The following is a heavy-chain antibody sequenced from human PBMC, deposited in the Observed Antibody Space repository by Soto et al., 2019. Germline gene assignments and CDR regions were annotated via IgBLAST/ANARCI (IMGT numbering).Heavy chain of an antibody. Sequence: ASVKVSCKASGYTFTRYALHWVRQAPGQRLEWMGWINAGNGNTKYSQKFQGRVTITRDTSASTAYMELSSLRSEDTAVYYCASSNIAAAPYGMDVWGQGTTVTVSS. CDR1: GYTFTRYA. D-gene: IGHD6-13*01. CDR3: ASSNIAAAPYGMDV. CDR2: INAGNGNT. V-gene: IGHV1-3*01. J-gene: IGHJ6*02.